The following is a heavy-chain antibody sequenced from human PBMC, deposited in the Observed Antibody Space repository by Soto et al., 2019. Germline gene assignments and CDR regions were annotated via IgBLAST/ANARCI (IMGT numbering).Heavy chain of an antibody. Sequence: GESLKISCKGSGYSFTSYWIGWVRQMPGKGLEWMGIIYPGDSDTRYSPSFQGQVTISADKSISTAYLQWSSLKASDTAMYYCARQRDYYDSSGSPNWFDPWGQGTLVTVSS. CDR2: IYPGDSDT. J-gene: IGHJ5*02. CDR3: ARQRDYYDSSGSPNWFDP. D-gene: IGHD3-22*01. CDR1: GYSFTSYW. V-gene: IGHV5-51*01.